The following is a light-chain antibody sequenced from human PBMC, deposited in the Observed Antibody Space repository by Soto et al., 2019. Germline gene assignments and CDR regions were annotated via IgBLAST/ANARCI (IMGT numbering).Light chain of an antibody. J-gene: IGLJ1*01. CDR2: EVS. Sequence: QSVLTQPASVSGSPGQSITISCTGTSSDVGGYNYVSWYQQHPDKAPKLMIYEVSNRPSGVSNRFSGSKSGNTASLTISGLQAEDEADYYCSSYTSSSFLPFGTGTKSPS. V-gene: IGLV2-14*01. CDR1: SSDVGGYNY. CDR3: SSYTSSSFLP.